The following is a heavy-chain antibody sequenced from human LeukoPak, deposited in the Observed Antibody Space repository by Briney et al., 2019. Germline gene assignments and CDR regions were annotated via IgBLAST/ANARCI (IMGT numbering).Heavy chain of an antibody. V-gene: IGHV3-23*01. CDR2: ISGSGGST. J-gene: IGHJ5*02. Sequence: GGSLRLSCAASGFTFSSYAMSWVRQAPGKGLEWVSAISGSGGSTYYADSVKGRFTISRDNSKNTLYLQMNSLRAEDTAVYYCAKLGYFSGGSCYENNWFDPWGQGTLVTVSS. CDR1: GFTFSSYA. D-gene: IGHD2-15*01. CDR3: AKLGYFSGGSCYENNWFDP.